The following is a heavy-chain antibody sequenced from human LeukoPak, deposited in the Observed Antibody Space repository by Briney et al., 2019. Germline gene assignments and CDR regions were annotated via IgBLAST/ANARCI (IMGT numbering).Heavy chain of an antibody. D-gene: IGHD6-13*01. CDR2: IYYSGST. CDR1: GGSISSYY. CDR3: ARKRYSSSWYYFDY. J-gene: IGHJ4*02. Sequence: SETLSLTCTVSGGSISSYYWSWIRQPPGKGLEWIGYIYYSGSTNYNPTLKSRVTISVDTSKNQFSLKLSSVTAADTAVYYCARKRYSSSWYYFDYWGQGTLVTVSS. V-gene: IGHV4-59*01.